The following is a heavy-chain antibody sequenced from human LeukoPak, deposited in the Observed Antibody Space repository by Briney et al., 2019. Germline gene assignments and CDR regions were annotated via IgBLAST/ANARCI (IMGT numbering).Heavy chain of an antibody. V-gene: IGHV3-15*01. CDR1: GFTFTNAW. D-gene: IGHD6-13*01. Sequence: GGSLRLSCAASGFTFTNAWMSWARQAPGKGLEWVGRIKSKADGGATDYAAPVKGRFTISRDDSKNTLYLRMSSLKTEDSAVYYCTTEQQLVLVRFDPWGQGTLVTVSS. J-gene: IGHJ5*02. CDR3: TTEQQLVLVRFDP. CDR2: IKSKADGGAT.